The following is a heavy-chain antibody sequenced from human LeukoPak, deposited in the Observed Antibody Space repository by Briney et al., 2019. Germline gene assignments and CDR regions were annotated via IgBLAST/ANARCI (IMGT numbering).Heavy chain of an antibody. Sequence: GGSLRLSCAASRFTFSSYSMNWVRQAPGKGLEWVSSISSSGSYIYYADSVKGRFTISRDNAKNSLYLQMNSLRAEDTAVYYCARGPSGYHNTGGQGTLVTVSS. D-gene: IGHD5-12*01. CDR3: ARGPSGYHNT. J-gene: IGHJ4*02. V-gene: IGHV3-21*01. CDR1: RFTFSSYS. CDR2: ISSSGSYI.